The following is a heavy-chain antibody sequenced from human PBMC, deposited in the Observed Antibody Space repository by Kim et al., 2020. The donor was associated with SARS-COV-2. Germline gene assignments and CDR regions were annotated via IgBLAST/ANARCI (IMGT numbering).Heavy chain of an antibody. Sequence: SETLSLTCAVYGGSFSGYYWSWIRQPPGKGLEWIGEINHSGSTNYNPSLKSRVTISVDTSTNQFSLKRSSVTAADTAVYYCARGVGWPEKPYWFDPWGQGTLVTVSS. CDR1: GGSFSGYY. CDR2: INHSGST. V-gene: IGHV4-34*01. J-gene: IGHJ5*02. D-gene: IGHD6-19*01. CDR3: ARGVGWPEKPYWFDP.